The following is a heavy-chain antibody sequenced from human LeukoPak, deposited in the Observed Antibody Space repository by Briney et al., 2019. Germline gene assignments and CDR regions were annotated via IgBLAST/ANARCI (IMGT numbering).Heavy chain of an antibody. J-gene: IGHJ4*02. CDR2: ISHDGRNN. CDR3: SRDRTHPSGYFQYLDY. V-gene: IGHV3-30*04. D-gene: IGHD3-22*01. Sequence: GGSLRLSCAGTGFTFSSYSMHWVRQAPGKGLEWVAVISHDGRNNYYADSVKGRFTISRDNSKNTLYLQMNSLRAGDTAVYYCSRDRTHPSGYFQYLDYWGQGTLVTVSS. CDR1: GFTFSSYS.